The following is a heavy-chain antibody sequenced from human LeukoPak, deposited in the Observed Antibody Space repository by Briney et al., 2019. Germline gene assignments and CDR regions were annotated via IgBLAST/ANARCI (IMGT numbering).Heavy chain of an antibody. J-gene: IGHJ1*01. V-gene: IGHV4-38-2*02. CDR1: GYSISSGYY. Sequence: SETLSLTCTVSGYSISSGYYWGWIRQPPGKGLEWIGSIYHSGSTYYNPSLKSRVTISVDTSKNQFSLKLSSVTAADTAVYYCARDSDGDYVSEYFQHWGQGTLVTVSS. CDR2: IYHSGST. D-gene: IGHD4-17*01. CDR3: ARDSDGDYVSEYFQH.